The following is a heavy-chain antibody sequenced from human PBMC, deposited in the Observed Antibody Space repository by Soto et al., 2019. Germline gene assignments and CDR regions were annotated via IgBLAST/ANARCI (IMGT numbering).Heavy chain of an antibody. V-gene: IGHV3-23*01. J-gene: IGHJ4*02. CDR2: ISGSGGST. CDR3: AKDFEIQYCSSTSCYAFRAFDY. D-gene: IGHD2-2*01. CDR1: GFTFSSYA. Sequence: GGSLRLSCAASGFTFSSYAMSWVRQAPGKGLEWVSAISGSGGSTYYADSVKGRFTISRDNSKNTLYLQMNSLRAEDTAVYYCAKDFEIQYCSSTSCYAFRAFDYWGQGTLVTVSS.